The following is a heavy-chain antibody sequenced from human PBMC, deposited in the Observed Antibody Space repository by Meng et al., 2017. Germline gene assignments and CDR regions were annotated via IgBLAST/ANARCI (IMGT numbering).Heavy chain of an antibody. CDR1: GYTFTSYA. CDR3: ARAYRRYCSDGSCFPIDY. CDR2: INAGNGNT. Sequence: ASVKVSCKASGYTFTSYAMHWVRQAPGQRLEWMGWINAGNGNTKYSQKFQGRVTITRDTSASTAYMELSSLRSEDTAVYYCARAYRRYCSDGSCFPIDYWGQGTLVTVSS. V-gene: IGHV1-3*01. J-gene: IGHJ4*02. D-gene: IGHD2-15*01.